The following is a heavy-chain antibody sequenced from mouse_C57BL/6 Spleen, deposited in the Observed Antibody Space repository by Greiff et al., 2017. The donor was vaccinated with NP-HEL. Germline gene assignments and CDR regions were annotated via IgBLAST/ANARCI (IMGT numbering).Heavy chain of an antibody. D-gene: IGHD2-1*01. V-gene: IGHV1-52*01. J-gene: IGHJ3*01. CDR2: IDPSDSET. CDR1: DYTFTSSW. CDR3: AGGNFWFAY. Sequence: QVQLQQSGAELVRPGSSVKLSCKASDYTFTSSWMHWVKQRPIPGLEWIGNIDPSDSETHSNQKFKDKATLTVDKSSSTAYMQLSSLTSEDAAVYYCAGGNFWFAYWGQGTLVTVSA.